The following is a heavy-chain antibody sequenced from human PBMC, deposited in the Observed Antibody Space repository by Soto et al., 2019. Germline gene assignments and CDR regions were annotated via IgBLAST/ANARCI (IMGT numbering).Heavy chain of an antibody. CDR2: ISAHNGNT. V-gene: IGHV1-18*01. CDR1: GYTFTSYG. J-gene: IGHJ4*02. Sequence: QVHLVQSGAEVKKPGASVKVSCKASGYTFTSYGITWVRQAPGQGLEWMGWISAHNGNTDYAQKLQGRVIVTRDTSTSTAYLALRSLISDDTAMYYCARGRYGDYWGQGALVTVSS. D-gene: IGHD1-1*01. CDR3: ARGRYGDY.